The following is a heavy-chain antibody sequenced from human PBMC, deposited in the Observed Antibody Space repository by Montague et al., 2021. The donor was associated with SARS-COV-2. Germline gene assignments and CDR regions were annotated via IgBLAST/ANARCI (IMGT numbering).Heavy chain of an antibody. CDR2: IYYRGST. V-gene: IGHV4-39*01. CDR3: ATQEDPSGWIPGPFDF. D-gene: IGHD6-19*01. CDR1: GGSISSSTYY. J-gene: IGHJ4*02. Sequence: SETLSLTCTVSGGSISSSTYYWAWIRQPPGKGLEWIGSIYYRGSTYYNPSLKSRVFISVDTSKKQLSLTLTSVTAADTAVYYCATQEDPSGWIPGPFDFWGQGTLSSSPQ.